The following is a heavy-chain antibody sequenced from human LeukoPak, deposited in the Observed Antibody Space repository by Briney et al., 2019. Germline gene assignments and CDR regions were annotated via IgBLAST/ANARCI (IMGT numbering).Heavy chain of an antibody. CDR3: ARGSNSGSYFYY. J-gene: IGHJ4*02. D-gene: IGHD1-26*01. CDR2: IYSGGST. Sequence: GGSLRLSCAASGFTVSSNYMSWVRQAPGKGLEWVLVIYSGGSTYYADSVKGRFTISRDNSKNTLYLQMNSLRAEDTAVYYCARGSNSGSYFYYWGQGTLVTVSS. CDR1: GFTVSSNY. V-gene: IGHV3-66*02.